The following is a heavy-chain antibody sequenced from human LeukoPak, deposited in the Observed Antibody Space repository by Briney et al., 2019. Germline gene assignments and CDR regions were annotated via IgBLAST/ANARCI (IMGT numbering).Heavy chain of an antibody. Sequence: ASVKVSCKASGGTFSSYAISWVRQAPGQGLEWMGGIIPIFGTANYAQKFQGRVTITTDESTSTAYMELSSLRSEVTAVYYRARVQSGYDWISGWFDPWGQGTLVTVSS. V-gene: IGHV1-69*05. D-gene: IGHD5-12*01. J-gene: IGHJ5*02. CDR3: ARVQSGYDWISGWFDP. CDR1: GGTFSSYA. CDR2: IIPIFGTA.